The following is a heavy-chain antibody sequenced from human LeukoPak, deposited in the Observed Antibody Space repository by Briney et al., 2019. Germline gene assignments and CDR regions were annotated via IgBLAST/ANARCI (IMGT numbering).Heavy chain of an antibody. V-gene: IGHV3-7*01. Sequence: GGSVRLSCAASGFTFSSYWMSWLRQAPGKGREWVANIKQDGSEKYYVDSVKGRFTISRDNAKNSLYLQMNSLRAEDTAVYYCARSPMSIAARPGGIDYWGQGTLVTVSS. CDR1: GFTFSSYW. D-gene: IGHD6-6*01. J-gene: IGHJ4*02. CDR2: IKQDGSEK. CDR3: ARSPMSIAARPGGIDY.